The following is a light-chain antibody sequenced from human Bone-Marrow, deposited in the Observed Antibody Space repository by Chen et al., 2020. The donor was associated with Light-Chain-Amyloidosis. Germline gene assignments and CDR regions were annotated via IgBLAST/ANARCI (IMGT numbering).Light chain of an antibody. CDR1: DLPTKY. J-gene: IGLJ2*01. Sequence: SYELTQPPSVSVSPGQTARITCSGDDLPTKYAYWYQQKPGQAPVLVIHRDTERPAGISERFSGSSAGTTATLNIRGVQAEEEADYHCQSADSSVTYEVIFGGGTKLTVL. V-gene: IGLV3-25*02. CDR3: QSADSSVTYEVI. CDR2: RDT.